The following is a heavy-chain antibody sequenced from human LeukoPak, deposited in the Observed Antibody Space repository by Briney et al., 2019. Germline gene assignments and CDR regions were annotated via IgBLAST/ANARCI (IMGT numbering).Heavy chain of an antibody. J-gene: IGHJ4*02. D-gene: IGHD4-17*01. CDR3: ARDSRPAVTKGHACDY. Sequence: ASVKVSCKASGYTFTSYGISWVRQAPGRGLEWMGWISAYNGNTNYARKLQGRVTMTTDTSTSTAYMELRSLRSDDTAVYYCARDSRPAVTKGHACDYWGQGTLVTVSS. V-gene: IGHV1-18*01. CDR2: ISAYNGNT. CDR1: GYTFTSYG.